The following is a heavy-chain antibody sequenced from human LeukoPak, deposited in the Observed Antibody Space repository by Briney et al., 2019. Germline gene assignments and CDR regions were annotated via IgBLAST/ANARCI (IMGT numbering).Heavy chain of an antibody. CDR3: ARISYSNYPDYYYYYMDV. CDR1: GGSISSYY. CDR2: IYYSGST. Sequence: SETLSLTCTVSGGSISSYYWSWIRQPPGKGLEWIGYIYYSGSTNYNPSLKSRVTISVDTSKNQFSLKLSSVTAADTAVYYCARISYSNYPDYYYYYMDVWGKGTTVTVSS. J-gene: IGHJ6*03. D-gene: IGHD4-11*01. V-gene: IGHV4-59*12.